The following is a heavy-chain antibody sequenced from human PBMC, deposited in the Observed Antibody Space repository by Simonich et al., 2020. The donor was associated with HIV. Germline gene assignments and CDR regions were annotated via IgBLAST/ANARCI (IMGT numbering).Heavy chain of an antibody. J-gene: IGHJ2*01. CDR2: IYPGDSDT. Sequence: EVQLVQSGAEVKKPGESLKISFKGSGYSFTSYWIGWVRQMPGKGLEWLGIIYPGDSDTSYSPSFQGQVTISADKSISTAYLQWSSLKASDTAMYYCVRRLAVAGTYWYFDLWGCGTLVTVSS. D-gene: IGHD6-19*01. V-gene: IGHV5-51*03. CDR3: VRRLAVAGTYWYFDL. CDR1: GYSFTSYW.